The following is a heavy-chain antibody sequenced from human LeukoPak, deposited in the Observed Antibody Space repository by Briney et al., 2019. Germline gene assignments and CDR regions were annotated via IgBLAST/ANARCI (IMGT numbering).Heavy chain of an antibody. D-gene: IGHD3-9*01. CDR1: GYMFAVFG. CDR2: IRVHNGDT. J-gene: IGHJ3*01. V-gene: IGHV1-18*01. CDR3: ARDRYDVGVAFDF. Sequence: ASVKFSRKASGYMFAVFGITWVRQAPGQGLEWMGSIRVHNGDTNYAQKFQGRLTMTTDTSATTAYMELRSLKSDDTAVYYCARDRYDVGVAFDFWGQGTMVTVSS.